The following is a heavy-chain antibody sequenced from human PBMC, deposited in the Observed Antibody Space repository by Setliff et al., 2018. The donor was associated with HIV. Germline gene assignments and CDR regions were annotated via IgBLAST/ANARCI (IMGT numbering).Heavy chain of an antibody. V-gene: IGHV1-18*01. J-gene: IGHJ4*02. CDR1: GYNFITTG. Sequence: ASVKVSCKTSGYNFITTGISWVRQAPGQGPEWMGCISPYNGNTNYAQKFQDRVTMTTDTSTATVYMELKNLRSDDTAVYYCARSSGPRVVLAADFDYWGQGTLVTVSS. CDR3: ARSSGPRVVLAADFDY. CDR2: ISPYNGNT. D-gene: IGHD5-12*01.